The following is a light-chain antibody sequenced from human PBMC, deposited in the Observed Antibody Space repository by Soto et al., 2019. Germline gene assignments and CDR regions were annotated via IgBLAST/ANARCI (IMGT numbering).Light chain of an antibody. CDR2: AAS. CDR3: QQRYSTPRT. V-gene: IGKV1-39*01. Sequence: DIQMTQSPSSLSASVGERVTITCRASQSITSYLNWYQQKPGKAPKLLIYAASSLQSGVPSRFSGSGSGTDFTLTISSLQPEDFGTYYCQQRYSTPRTFGGGTKVDIK. J-gene: IGKJ4*02. CDR1: QSITSY.